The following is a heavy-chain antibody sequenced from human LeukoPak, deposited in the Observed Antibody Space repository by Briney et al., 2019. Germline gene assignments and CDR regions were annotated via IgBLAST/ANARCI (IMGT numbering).Heavy chain of an antibody. CDR1: SGSISSGGYS. CDR3: ARELGLPSGKYNWFDP. V-gene: IGHV4-30-2*01. J-gene: IGHJ5*02. D-gene: IGHD6-19*01. CDR2: IYHSGST. Sequence: SETLSLTCAVSSGSISSGGYSWSWIRQPPGKGLEWIGYIYHSGSTYYNPSLKSRVTISVDRSKNQFSLKLSSVTAADTAVYYCARELGLPSGKYNWFDPWGQGTLVTVSS.